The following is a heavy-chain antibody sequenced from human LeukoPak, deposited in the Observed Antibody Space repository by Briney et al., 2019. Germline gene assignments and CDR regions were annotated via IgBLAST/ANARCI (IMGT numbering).Heavy chain of an antibody. J-gene: IGHJ4*02. CDR2: ISSRSSYI. V-gene: IGHV3-21*01. D-gene: IGHD2-2*01. Sequence: TAGGSLRLSCAASGFTFSSYSMNWVRQAPGKGLEWVSSISSRSSYIYYADSVKGRFTISRDNAKNSLYLQMNSLRAEDTAVYYCARGAGAMTDYWGQGTLVTVSS. CDR3: ARGAGAMTDY. CDR1: GFTFSSYS.